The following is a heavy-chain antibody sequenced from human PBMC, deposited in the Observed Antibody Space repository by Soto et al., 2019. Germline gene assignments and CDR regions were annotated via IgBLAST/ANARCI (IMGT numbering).Heavy chain of an antibody. V-gene: IGHV1-69*02. Sequence: SVKVSCKASGGTFSSYTISWVRQAPGQGLEWMGRITPILGIANYAQKFQGRVTITRDKSASTAYMELSSLRSEDTAVYYCARSIVVVTALDYWGQGTLVTVSS. J-gene: IGHJ4*02. CDR2: ITPILGIA. CDR1: GGTFSSYT. D-gene: IGHD2-21*02. CDR3: ARSIVVVTALDY.